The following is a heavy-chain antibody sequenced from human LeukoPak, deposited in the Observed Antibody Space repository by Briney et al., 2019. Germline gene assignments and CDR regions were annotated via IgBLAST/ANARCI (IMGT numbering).Heavy chain of an antibody. J-gene: IGHJ4*02. V-gene: IGHV3-11*04. Sequence: PGGSLRLSCAASGFTFSDYYMSWIRQAPGKGLEWVSYISSSGSTIYYADSVKGRFTISRDNAKDSLYLQMNRLRAEDTAVYYCTNLRGVTHNPDYWGQGTLVTVSS. CDR1: GFTFSDYY. CDR3: TNLRGVTHNPDY. D-gene: IGHD3-10*01. CDR2: ISSSGSTI.